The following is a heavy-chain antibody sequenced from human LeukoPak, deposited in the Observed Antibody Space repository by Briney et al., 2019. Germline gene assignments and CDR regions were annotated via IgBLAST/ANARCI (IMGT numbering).Heavy chain of an antibody. D-gene: IGHD3-10*01. Sequence: SGGSLRLSCAASGFTFSSYSMNWVRQAPGKGLEWVSSISSSSSYIHYADSVKGRFTISRDNAKNPLYLQMNSLRAEDTAVYYCARDWSYSDYWGQGTLVTVSS. CDR2: ISSSSSYI. CDR3: ARDWSYSDY. V-gene: IGHV3-21*01. J-gene: IGHJ4*02. CDR1: GFTFSSYS.